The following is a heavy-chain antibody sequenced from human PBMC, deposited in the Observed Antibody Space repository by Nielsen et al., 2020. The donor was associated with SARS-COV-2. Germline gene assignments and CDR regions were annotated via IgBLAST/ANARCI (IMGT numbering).Heavy chain of an antibody. V-gene: IGHV3-30-3*01. CDR1: GFTFSSYA. Sequence: GESLKISCAASGFTFSSYAMHWVRQAPVKGLEWVAVISYDGSNKYYADSVKGRFTISRDNSKNTLYLQMNSLRAEDTAVYYCAKVPGGRHRNYYYGMDVWGQGTTVTVSS. CDR3: AKVPGGRHRNYYYGMDV. J-gene: IGHJ6*02. CDR2: ISYDGSNK. D-gene: IGHD3-16*01.